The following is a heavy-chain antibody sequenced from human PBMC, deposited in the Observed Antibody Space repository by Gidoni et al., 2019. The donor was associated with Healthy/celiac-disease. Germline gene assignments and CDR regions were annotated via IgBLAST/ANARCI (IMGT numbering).Heavy chain of an antibody. CDR2: ISGSGGST. Sequence: EGHLLESGGGLVQLGGSLRLSCAASGSTFGSYAMSWVRQAPGKGLEWVSAISGSGGSTYYADSVKGRFTISRDNSKNTLYLQMNSLRAEDTAVYYCAKDHGVTVTTPGDYWGQGTLVTVSS. D-gene: IGHD4-17*01. CDR1: GSTFGSYA. V-gene: IGHV3-23*01. J-gene: IGHJ4*02. CDR3: AKDHGVTVTTPGDY.